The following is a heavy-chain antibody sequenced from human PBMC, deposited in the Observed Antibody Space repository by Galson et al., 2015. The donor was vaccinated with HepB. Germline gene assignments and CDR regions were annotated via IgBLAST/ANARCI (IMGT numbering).Heavy chain of an antibody. CDR3: ARTGSLGVPSPFDD. D-gene: IGHD3-10*01. CDR2: ISANGANT. J-gene: IGHJ4*02. Sequence: SLRLSCAASGFPFASHSMRWVRQAPGKGLEWVSGISANGANTYYADSVKGRFTISRDNSKNSLDLQMNGLRAEDTAVYYCARTGSLGVPSPFDDWGLGTLVTVSS. CDR1: GFPFASHS. V-gene: IGHV3-23*01.